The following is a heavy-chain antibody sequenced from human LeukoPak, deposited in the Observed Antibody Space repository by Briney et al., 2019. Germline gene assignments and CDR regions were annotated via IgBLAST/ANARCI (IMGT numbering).Heavy chain of an antibody. Sequence: SETLSLTCAVSGYSISSGFYWGWIRQPPGKGLEWIGNVFHSGTTYYNPSLKSRVTISVDTSKNQFSLRLSSVTAADTAVYYCARGGFYCGGDCYVDYWGQGTLVTVSS. V-gene: IGHV4-38-2*01. CDR2: VFHSGTT. J-gene: IGHJ4*02. D-gene: IGHD2-21*02. CDR1: GYSISSGFY. CDR3: ARGGFYCGGDCYVDY.